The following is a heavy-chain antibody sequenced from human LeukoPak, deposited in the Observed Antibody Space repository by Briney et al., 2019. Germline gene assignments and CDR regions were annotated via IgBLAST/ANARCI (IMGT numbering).Heavy chain of an antibody. Sequence: GESLRLSCAASGFTFSSYAMHWVRQAPGKGLEYVSAISSNGGSTYYANSVKGRFTISRDNSKNTLYLQMGSLRAEDMAVYYCARGELELRYYFDYWGQGTLVTVSS. CDR3: ARGELELRYYFDY. V-gene: IGHV3-64*01. CDR1: GFTFSSYA. D-gene: IGHD1-7*01. J-gene: IGHJ4*02. CDR2: ISSNGGST.